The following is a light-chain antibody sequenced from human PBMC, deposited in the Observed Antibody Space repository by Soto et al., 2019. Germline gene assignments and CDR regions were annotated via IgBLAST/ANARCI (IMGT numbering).Light chain of an antibody. CDR2: GAS. V-gene: IGKV3-20*01. CDR3: QQYGSSVLT. CDR1: QRVSSDY. J-gene: IGKJ4*01. Sequence: EIVLTQSPGTLSLSPGERATLSCRASQRVSSDYLAWYQQKPGQAPRLLIFGASSRAAAIPDRFSGSWSATDFTLTISRLEPEDSAVYYCQQYGSSVLTFGGGTKVEI.